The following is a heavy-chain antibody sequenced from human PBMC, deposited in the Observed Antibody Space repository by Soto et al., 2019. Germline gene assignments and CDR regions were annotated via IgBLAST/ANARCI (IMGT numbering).Heavy chain of an antibody. D-gene: IGHD3-3*01. CDR3: AKVGPFWSGYYKAFTSAEFDY. J-gene: IGHJ4*02. Sequence: HPGGSLRLSCAASGFTFSSYAMSWVRQAPGKGLEWVSAISGSGGSTYYADSVKGRFTISRDNSRNTLYLQMNSLRAEDTAVYYCAKVGPFWSGYYKAFTSAEFDYWGQGTLVTVSS. V-gene: IGHV3-23*01. CDR2: ISGSGGST. CDR1: GFTFSSYA.